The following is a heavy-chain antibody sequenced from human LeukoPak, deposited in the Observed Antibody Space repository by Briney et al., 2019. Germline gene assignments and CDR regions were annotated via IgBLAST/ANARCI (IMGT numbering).Heavy chain of an antibody. V-gene: IGHV1-2*02. CDR1: GYTFTGYY. CDR2: INPNSGGP. Sequence: ASVKVSCKASGYTFTGYYMHWVRQAPGQGLEWMGWINPNSGGPNYAQKFQGRVTMTRDTSISTAYMELSRLRSDDTAVYYCARGGIAAAGFPFDYWGQGTLVTVSS. CDR3: ARGGIAAAGFPFDY. J-gene: IGHJ4*02. D-gene: IGHD6-13*01.